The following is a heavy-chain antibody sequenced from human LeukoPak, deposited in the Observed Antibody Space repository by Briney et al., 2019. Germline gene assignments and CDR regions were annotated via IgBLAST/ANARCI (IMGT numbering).Heavy chain of an antibody. CDR2: ISYDGSNK. V-gene: IGHV3-30*03. J-gene: IGHJ4*02. CDR1: GFTFSSYG. CDR3: AREYLSGPGCFDY. D-gene: IGHD6-25*01. Sequence: GGSLRLSCAASGFTFSSYGMHWVRQAPGKGLEWVAVISYDGSNKYYADSVKGRFTISRDNSKNTLYLQMNSLRAEDTAVYYCAREYLSGPGCFDYWGQGTLVTVSS.